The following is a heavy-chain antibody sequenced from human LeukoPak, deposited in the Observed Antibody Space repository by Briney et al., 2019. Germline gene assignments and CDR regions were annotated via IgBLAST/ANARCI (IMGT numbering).Heavy chain of an antibody. V-gene: IGHV3-7*03. CDR3: ERARLTLAREVIIKADY. J-gene: IGHJ4*02. Sequence: GGSLRLSCAASGFSFSTYWMSWVRQAPGKGLQWVANIKQDGSEKNYVDSVKGRFTISRDNAKNSLYLQMNSLRAEDTAVYYCERARLTLAREVIIKADYWGQGILVTVSS. CDR2: IKQDGSEK. D-gene: IGHD3-10*01. CDR1: GFSFSTYW.